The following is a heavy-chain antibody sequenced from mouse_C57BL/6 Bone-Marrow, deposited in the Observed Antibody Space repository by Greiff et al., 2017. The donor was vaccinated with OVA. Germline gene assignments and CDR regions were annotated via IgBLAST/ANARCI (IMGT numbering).Heavy chain of an antibody. CDR2: IRSKSNNYAT. CDR3: VRGGYY. J-gene: IGHJ2*01. V-gene: IGHV10-1*01. Sequence: DVKLQESGGGLVQPQGSLKLSCAASGFSFNTYAMNWVRQAPGKGLEWVARIRSKSNNYATYYADSVKDRFTISRDDSESMLYLQMNNLKTEDTAMYYCVRGGYYWGQGTTLTVSS. CDR1: GFSFNTYA.